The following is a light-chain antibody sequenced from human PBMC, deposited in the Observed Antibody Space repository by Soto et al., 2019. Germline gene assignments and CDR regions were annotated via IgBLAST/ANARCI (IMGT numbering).Light chain of an antibody. Sequence: EIVLTQSPGTLSLSPGERATLSCRASQSVSSSYLAWYQQKPGQAPRLLIYGASSRATGIPDRFSGSVSGTDFTLTISRLEPEDFAVYYCQQYGSSPLFTFGHETNVY. CDR2: GAS. CDR1: QSVSSSY. J-gene: IGKJ3*01. CDR3: QQYGSSPLFT. V-gene: IGKV3-20*01.